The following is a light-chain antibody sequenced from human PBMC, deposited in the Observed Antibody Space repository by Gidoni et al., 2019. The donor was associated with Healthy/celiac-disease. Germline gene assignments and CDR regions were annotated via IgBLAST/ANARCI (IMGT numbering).Light chain of an antibody. CDR1: QSVSSN. CDR3: QQYNNWS. J-gene: IGKJ4*01. V-gene: IGKV3-15*01. Sequence: EIVMTQSPATLSVSPGERATLSCRASQSVSSNLAWYQQKPGQAPRLLIYGASTRATGIPARFRGSGSGTEFTLTISSLQSEDFAVYYCQQYNNWSFGGGTKVEIK. CDR2: GAS.